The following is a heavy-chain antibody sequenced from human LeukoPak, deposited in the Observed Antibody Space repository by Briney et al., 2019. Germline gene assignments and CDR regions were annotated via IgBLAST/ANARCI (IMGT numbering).Heavy chain of an antibody. D-gene: IGHD2-2*01. CDR3: ARSYCIGTNCYSHLFDY. CDR1: GYTFTGDY. J-gene: IGHJ4*02. CDR2: INPNSGGA. Sequence: APVKVSCKASGYTFTGDYLHWVRQAPGQGLEWMGRINPNSGGANYAQNFQGRVTMTRDTSISTAHMELSRPRSDDTAVYYCARSYCIGTNCYSHLFDYWGQGTLVTVSS. V-gene: IGHV1-2*06.